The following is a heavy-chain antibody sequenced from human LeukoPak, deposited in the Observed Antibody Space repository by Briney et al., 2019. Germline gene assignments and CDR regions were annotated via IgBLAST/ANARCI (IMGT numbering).Heavy chain of an antibody. J-gene: IGHJ4*02. D-gene: IGHD6-13*01. V-gene: IGHV3-66*01. CDR1: GLTVSTNY. CDR3: AREGFDSSGWYGGVY. CDR2: IYTGGST. Sequence: GGSLRLSCAAPGLTVSTNYMSWVRQAPGKGLEWVSVIYTGGSTYYGDSVKGRFTISRDNAKNSLFLQMNSLRAEDTAVYYCAREGFDSSGWYGGVYWGQGTLVTVSS.